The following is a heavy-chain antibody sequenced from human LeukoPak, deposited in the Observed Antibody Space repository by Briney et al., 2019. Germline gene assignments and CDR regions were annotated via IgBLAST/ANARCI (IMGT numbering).Heavy chain of an antibody. J-gene: IGHJ4*02. CDR2: INPNSGGT. CDR3: ARRMAESYYDSSGYPSLGY. V-gene: IGHV1-2*02. D-gene: IGHD3-22*01. Sequence: ASVKVSCKASGYTFSGYYLHWVRQAPGQGLEWMGWINPNSGGTNYAQQFQGRVTMTRDTSISTAYMDLSRLTSDDTGVYYCARRMAESYYDSSGYPSLGYWGQGTLVTVSS. CDR1: GYTFSGYY.